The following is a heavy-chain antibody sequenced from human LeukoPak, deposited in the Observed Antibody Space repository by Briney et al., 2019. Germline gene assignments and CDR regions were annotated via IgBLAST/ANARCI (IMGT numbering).Heavy chain of an antibody. CDR2: TYYRSKWYY. CDR3: ARDPIGSSTIFDY. CDR1: GDSVSSNDAA. J-gene: IGHJ4*02. D-gene: IGHD1-26*01. V-gene: IGHV6-1*01. Sequence: SQTLSLTCAISGDSVSSNDAAWNWIRQSPSRGLEWLGRTYYRSKWYYDYAVSVKSRVTVNPDTSKNQFSLQLNSVTPEDTAVYYCARDPIGSSTIFDYWGQGTLVTVSS.